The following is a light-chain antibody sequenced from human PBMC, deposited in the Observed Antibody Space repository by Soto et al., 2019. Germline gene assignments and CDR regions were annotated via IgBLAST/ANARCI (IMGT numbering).Light chain of an antibody. V-gene: IGLV1-40*01. CDR1: SSNIGAGYH. CDR3: QSYDSSLSYV. CDR2: TNN. Sequence: QYVQTQQPSVSGAPGQRVTISCTGSSSNIGAGYHVHWYQQLPGTAPKLLLYTNNNRPSGVPDRFSGSRSGTSASLAITGLQAEDEADYYCQSYDSSLSYVFGNGTKVTVL. J-gene: IGLJ1*01.